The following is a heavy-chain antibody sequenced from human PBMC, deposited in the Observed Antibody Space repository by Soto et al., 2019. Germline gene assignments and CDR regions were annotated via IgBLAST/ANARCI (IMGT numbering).Heavy chain of an antibody. CDR1: GYTLTELS. D-gene: IGHD3-3*01. Sequence: GASVKVSCKVSGYTLTELSMHRVRQAPGKGLEWMGGFDPEDGETIYAQKFQGRVTMTEDTSTDTAYMELSSLRSEDTAVYYCATGAPLTIFGVVIIWGQGTLVTVSS. V-gene: IGHV1-24*01. J-gene: IGHJ4*02. CDR2: FDPEDGET. CDR3: ATGAPLTIFGVVII.